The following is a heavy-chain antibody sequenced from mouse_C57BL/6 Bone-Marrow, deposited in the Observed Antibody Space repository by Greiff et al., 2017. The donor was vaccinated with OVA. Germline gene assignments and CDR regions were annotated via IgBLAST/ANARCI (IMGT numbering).Heavy chain of an antibody. CDR2: ISYDGSN. D-gene: IGHD2-14*01. CDR3: ARDEDRGAMDY. V-gene: IGHV3-6*01. CDR1: GYSITSGYY. Sequence: DVKLVESGPGLVKPSQSLSLTCSVTGYSITSGYYWNWIRQFPGNKLEWMGYISYDGSNNYNPSLKNRISITRDTSKNQFFLKLNSVTTEDTATYYCARDEDRGAMDYWGQGTSVTVSS. J-gene: IGHJ4*01.